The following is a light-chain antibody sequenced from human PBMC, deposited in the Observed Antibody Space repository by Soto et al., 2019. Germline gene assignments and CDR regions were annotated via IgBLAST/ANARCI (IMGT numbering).Light chain of an antibody. J-gene: IGKJ1*01. CDR3: QQYNSNST. CDR2: KAS. V-gene: IGKV1-5*03. Sequence: DIQMTQSPSTLSASVGDRVTITCRASQSISSWLAWYQQKPGKAPKLLIYKASSLERGVPSRFSGSGSGTEFTLTISSLQPHDFATYYCQQYNSNSTFGQGTKVEIK. CDR1: QSISSW.